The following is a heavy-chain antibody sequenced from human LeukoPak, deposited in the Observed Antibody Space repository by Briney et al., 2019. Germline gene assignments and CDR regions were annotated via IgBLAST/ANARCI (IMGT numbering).Heavy chain of an antibody. CDR2: INPNSGGT. V-gene: IGHV1-2*06. Sequence: ASVKVSCKPFGYTFTGYYIHWVRQAPGQGLEWMGRINPNSGGTNYAQKFQGRVTMTEDTSTDTAYMELSSLRSEDTAVYYCAGDSSGYYYWGQGTLVTVSS. CDR3: AGDSSGYYY. CDR1: GYTFTGYY. D-gene: IGHD3-22*01. J-gene: IGHJ4*02.